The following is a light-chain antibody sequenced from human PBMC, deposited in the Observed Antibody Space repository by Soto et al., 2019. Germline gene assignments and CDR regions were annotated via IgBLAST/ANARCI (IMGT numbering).Light chain of an antibody. V-gene: IGLV2-11*01. J-gene: IGLJ3*02. Sequence: QSALTQPRSVSGSPGQSVTISCTGTSGDVGGHDYVSWYRQHPGKAPKVMIYEVTNRPSGVLDRFSGSKSGNTASLTISGLKAEDEADYYCFSYAGSYTWVFGGGTKLTVL. CDR1: SGDVGGHDY. CDR2: EVT. CDR3: FSYAGSYTWV.